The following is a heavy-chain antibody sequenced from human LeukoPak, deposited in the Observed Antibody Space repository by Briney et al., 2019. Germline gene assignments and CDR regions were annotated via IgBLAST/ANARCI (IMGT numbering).Heavy chain of an antibody. CDR1: GYTFTGYY. V-gene: IGHV1-46*01. Sequence: GASVKVSCKASGYTFTGYYMHWVRQAPGQGLEWMGIINPSGGSTSYAQKFQGRVTMTGDMSTSTVYMELSSLRSEDTAVYYCARTLDYDSSGYYLLDVWGQGTMVTVSS. CDR3: ARTLDYDSSGYYLLDV. J-gene: IGHJ3*01. D-gene: IGHD3-22*01. CDR2: INPSGGST.